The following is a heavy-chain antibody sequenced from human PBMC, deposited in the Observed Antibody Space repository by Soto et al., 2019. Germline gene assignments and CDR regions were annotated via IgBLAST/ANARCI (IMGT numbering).Heavy chain of an antibody. CDR2: ISPHNGNT. CDR3: ARDTSNSFDY. D-gene: IGHD2-2*01. CDR1: GYTFNTYF. J-gene: IGHJ4*02. Sequence: LLVQSGGELKKPGTSVKVSCNTSGYTFNTYFITWVRQAPGQGLEWMGWISPHNGNTNYAEKFQGRVTMTADRNTKTAYMELRNLRFDDTAVYYCARDTSNSFDYWGQGTPVTVS. V-gene: IGHV1-18*01.